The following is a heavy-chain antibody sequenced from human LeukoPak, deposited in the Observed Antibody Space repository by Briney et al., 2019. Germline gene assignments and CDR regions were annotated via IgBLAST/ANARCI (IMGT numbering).Heavy chain of an antibody. D-gene: IGHD1-14*01. V-gene: IGHV3-21*01. CDR2: ISGSSSYI. Sequence: GGSLRLSCAASGFTFNDYNLNLVRQAPGKGLEWVSSISGSSSYIYYADSVKGRFTISRDNANNSLYLQMNSLRAEDTAIYYCAKDLLPGYYRYSPFEHWGQGALVTVSS. CDR1: GFTFNDYN. CDR3: AKDLLPGYYRYSPFEH. J-gene: IGHJ4*02.